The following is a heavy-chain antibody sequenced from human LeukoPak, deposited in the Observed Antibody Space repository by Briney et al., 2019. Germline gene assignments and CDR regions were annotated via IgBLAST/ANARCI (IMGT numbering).Heavy chain of an antibody. D-gene: IGHD3-10*01. V-gene: IGHV3-21*01. CDR1: GFTFSSYS. J-gene: IGHJ4*02. CDR3: ARDHGITMVREVIRDRRGIDY. Sequence: GGSLRLSCAASGFTFSSYSMNWVRQAPGKGLEWVSSISSSSSYIYYADSVKGRFTISRDNAKNSLYLQMNSLRAEDTAVYYCARDHGITMVREVIRDRRGIDYWGQGTLVTVSS. CDR2: ISSSSSYI.